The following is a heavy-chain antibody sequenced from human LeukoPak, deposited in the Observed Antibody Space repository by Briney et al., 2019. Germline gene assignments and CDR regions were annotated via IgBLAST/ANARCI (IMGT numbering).Heavy chain of an antibody. V-gene: IGHV3-15*04. J-gene: IGHJ4*02. CDR1: GFTFTAAW. Sequence: GGSLRLSCAASGFTFTAAWMSWVRQAPGKGLEWVGRIESKSDGGTTYYAAPVKGRFTISRDDLKNTLYLQMNSLKTEDTAVYICTLDDVGLAPDYWGQGTLVTVSS. CDR2: IESKSDGGTT. D-gene: IGHD3-16*01. CDR3: TLDDVGLAPDY.